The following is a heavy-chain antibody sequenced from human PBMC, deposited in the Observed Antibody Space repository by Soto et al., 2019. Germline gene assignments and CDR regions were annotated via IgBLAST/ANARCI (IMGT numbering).Heavy chain of an antibody. V-gene: IGHV3-33*01. D-gene: IGHD2-15*01. Sequence: QVQLVESGGGVVQPGRSLRLSCAASGFTFSTYGIHWVRQAPGKGLEWVAGMWYDGSNKYYADSVKGRFTISRDNSKNTLYLQMNSLRAEDTAVYYCARDGWVVVAGLDYWGQGTLVTVSS. J-gene: IGHJ4*02. CDR3: ARDGWVVVAGLDY. CDR2: MWYDGSNK. CDR1: GFTFSTYG.